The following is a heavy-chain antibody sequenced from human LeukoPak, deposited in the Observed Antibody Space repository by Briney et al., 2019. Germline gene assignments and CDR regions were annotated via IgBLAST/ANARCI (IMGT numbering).Heavy chain of an antibody. CDR3: ARVSGNYYRWFDS. CDR1: RFTFSSYW. D-gene: IGHD1-26*01. Sequence: GGSLRLSCAASRFTFSSYWMSWVRQAPGKGLEWVANIKQDGSEKYYVDSVKGRFTISRDNAKNSLYLQMNSPGAEDTAVYYCARVSGNYYRWFDSWGQGTLVTVSS. CDR2: IKQDGSEK. J-gene: IGHJ5*01. V-gene: IGHV3-7*03.